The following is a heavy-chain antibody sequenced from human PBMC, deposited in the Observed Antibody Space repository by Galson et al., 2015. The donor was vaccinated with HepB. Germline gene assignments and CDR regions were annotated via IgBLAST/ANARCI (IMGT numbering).Heavy chain of an antibody. D-gene: IGHD3-22*01. CDR3: ARVQCTPSSCYENAFDI. V-gene: IGHV5-51*03. CDR2: IYPGDSRV. J-gene: IGHJ3*02. CDR1: GYRFTMYW. Sequence: QSGAEVKKPGESLKISCEGSGYRFTMYWIGWVRRTPGKGLECLGIIYPGDSRVKYSPSFQGQVTISADTSISSAYLQLSSLKASDTAMYYCARVQCTPSSCYENAFDIWGHGTKVTVS.